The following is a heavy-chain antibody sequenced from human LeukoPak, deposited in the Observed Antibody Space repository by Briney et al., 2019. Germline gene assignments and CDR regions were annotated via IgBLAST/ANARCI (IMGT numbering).Heavy chain of an antibody. V-gene: IGHV3-48*03. Sequence: GGSLRLSCAASGFTFSNYEMNWVRQAPGKGLEWLPYISGSAATIYYADSVQGRFTISRDNAKNSLYLQMNSLRAEDTAVYYCARMTTVTHYWGQETLVTVSS. CDR1: GFTFSNYE. CDR2: ISGSAATI. D-gene: IGHD4-17*01. J-gene: IGHJ4*02. CDR3: ARMTTVTHY.